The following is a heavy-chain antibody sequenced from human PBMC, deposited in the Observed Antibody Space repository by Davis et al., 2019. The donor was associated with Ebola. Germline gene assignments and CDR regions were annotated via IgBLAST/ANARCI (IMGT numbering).Heavy chain of an antibody. D-gene: IGHD2-2*01. V-gene: IGHV1-8*02. J-gene: IGHJ4*02. CDR3: ARGKGYCSSTSCRLLEY. CDR2: INPNSGGT. Sequence: ASVKVSCKASGGTFSSYAISWVRQAPGQGLEWMGWINPNSGGTNYAQKFQGRVTMTRDTSTSTVYMELSSLRSEDTAVYYCARGKGYCSSTSCRLLEYWGQGTLVTVSS. CDR1: GGTFSSYA.